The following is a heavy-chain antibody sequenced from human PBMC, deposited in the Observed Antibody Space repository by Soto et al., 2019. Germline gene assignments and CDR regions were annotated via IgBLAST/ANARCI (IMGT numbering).Heavy chain of an antibody. V-gene: IGHV3-23*05. J-gene: IGHJ4*02. Sequence: SGFTFSTYAMSWVRQAPGKGLEWVSTIDNSGGITYYADSVKGRFTISRDNSKNTLYLQMNSLRAEDTAVYYCAKGGYNYGFLFDCWGQGTLVTVSS. CDR2: IDNSGGIT. D-gene: IGHD5-18*01. CDR1: GFTFSTYA. CDR3: AKGGYNYGFLFDC.